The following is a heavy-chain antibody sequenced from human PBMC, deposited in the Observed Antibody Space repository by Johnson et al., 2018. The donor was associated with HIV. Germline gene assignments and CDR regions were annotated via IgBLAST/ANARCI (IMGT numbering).Heavy chain of an antibody. Sequence: VQLVESGGGVVQPGRSLRLSCAASGFTFSSYGIHWVRQAPGQGLEWVAGIWYDGSNKFYADSVRGRFTISRDNSKNTLYLQMNSLRAEDTAVYYCAKEGNFSSWNPDAFDIWGQGTMVTVSS. V-gene: IGHV3-33*06. J-gene: IGHJ3*02. CDR3: AKEGNFSSWNPDAFDI. D-gene: IGHD6-13*01. CDR2: IWYDGSNK. CDR1: GFTFSSYG.